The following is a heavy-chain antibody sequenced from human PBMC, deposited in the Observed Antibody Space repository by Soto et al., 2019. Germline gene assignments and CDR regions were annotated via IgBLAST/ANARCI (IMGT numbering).Heavy chain of an antibody. J-gene: IGHJ4*02. Sequence: SETLSLTCTVSGGSISSSSYYWGWIRQLPGKGLEWXGTXXPXXXXXFXXSLKGRVTISVDTSMNQFCLKLTSVTAADTAVHYCARDQGVTRYFDYWGQGTQVTASS. CDR3: ARDQGVTRYFDY. D-gene: IGHD2-15*01. V-gene: IGHV4-39*07. CDR1: GGSISSSSYY. CDR2: XXPXXXX.